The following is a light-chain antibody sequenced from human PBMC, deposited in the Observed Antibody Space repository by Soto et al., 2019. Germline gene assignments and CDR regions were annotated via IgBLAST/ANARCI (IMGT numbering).Light chain of an antibody. J-gene: IGKJ5*01. V-gene: IGKV3-15*01. CDR2: GTS. CDR3: QQYNKWPPIT. Sequence: EIVLTQSPPTLSVSPGERATLSCRASQSISNNLAWYQQRPGQAPRLRIYGTSTRATGIPARFRGRGSGTEFTLTISSLQSEDFAIYYCQQYNKWPPITFGQGTRLEIK. CDR1: QSISNN.